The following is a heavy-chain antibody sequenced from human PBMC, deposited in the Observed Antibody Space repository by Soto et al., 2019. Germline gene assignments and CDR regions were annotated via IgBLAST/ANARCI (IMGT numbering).Heavy chain of an antibody. D-gene: IGHD2-2*01. CDR1: GYTFTSYG. J-gene: IGHJ6*02. V-gene: IGHV1-18*01. CDR3: AREGLVLVPTTVNSDYYYYAMDV. CDR2: ISAYNGNT. Sequence: GASVKVSCKASGYTFTSYGISWVRQAPGQGLEWMGWISAYNGNTKYAQKFQGWVTMARDTSVTTAYMELSRLISDDTAVYYCAREGLVLVPTTVNSDYYYYAMDVWGQGTTVTVSS.